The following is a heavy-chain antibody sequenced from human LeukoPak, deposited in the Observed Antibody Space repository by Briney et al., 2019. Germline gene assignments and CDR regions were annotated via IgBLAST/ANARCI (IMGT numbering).Heavy chain of an antibody. D-gene: IGHD1-26*01. J-gene: IGHJ2*01. CDR1: GFTFSSYG. CDR2: IRNSGSST. CDR3: AKLGIVGATPYWYFDL. V-gene: IGHV3-23*01. Sequence: GGSLRLSCAASGFTFSSYGMNWVRQAPGKGLEWVSTIRNSGSSTSYADSVKGRFTISRDNSKNTLYLQMHSLRAEDTAVYYCAKLGIVGATPYWYFDLWGRGTLVTVSS.